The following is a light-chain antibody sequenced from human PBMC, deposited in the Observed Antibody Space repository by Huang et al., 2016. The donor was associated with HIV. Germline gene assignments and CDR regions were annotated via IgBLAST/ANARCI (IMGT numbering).Light chain of an antibody. Sequence: DIQMTQSPSSLSAPVGDRVTITCQASQEINDYLNWYQQKPGRAPKLLIHTASNLETGVPARCRVSGSGTHFTFTISSLQPEDIGSYYCQQYKNVPITFGQGTRLDIK. V-gene: IGKV1-33*01. CDR2: TAS. J-gene: IGKJ5*01. CDR3: QQYKNVPIT. CDR1: QEINDY.